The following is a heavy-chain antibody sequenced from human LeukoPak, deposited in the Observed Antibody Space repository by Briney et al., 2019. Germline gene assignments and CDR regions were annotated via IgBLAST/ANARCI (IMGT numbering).Heavy chain of an antibody. D-gene: IGHD4-23*01. CDR2: ISSSSSYI. J-gene: IGHJ3*02. V-gene: IGHV3-21*04. Sequence: PGGSLRLSCAASGFTFSSYSMNWVRQAPGKGLEWVSSISSSSSYIYYADSVKGRFTISRDNAKNSLYLQMNSLRAEDTAVYYCAKDGLRDYGGIDAFDIWGQGTMVTVSS. CDR3: AKDGLRDYGGIDAFDI. CDR1: GFTFSSYS.